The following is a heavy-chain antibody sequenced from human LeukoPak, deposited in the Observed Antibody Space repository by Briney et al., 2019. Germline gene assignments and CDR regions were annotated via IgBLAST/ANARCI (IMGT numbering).Heavy chain of an antibody. V-gene: IGHV3-30*18. Sequence: PGRSLTLSCAASGFTFSSYGMHWVRQAPGKGLEWVAVISYDASKYYADSVKGRFTISRDNSKNTLYLQMNSLRAEDTAVYYCAKLAGWLQFGEYYFDYWGQGTLVTVSS. CDR3: AKLAGWLQFGEYYFDY. D-gene: IGHD5-24*01. J-gene: IGHJ4*02. CDR2: ISYDASK. CDR1: GFTFSSYG.